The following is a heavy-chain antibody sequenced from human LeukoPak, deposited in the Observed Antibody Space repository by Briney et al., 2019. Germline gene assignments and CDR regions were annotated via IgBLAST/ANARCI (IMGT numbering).Heavy chain of an antibody. V-gene: IGHV1-24*01. J-gene: IGHJ3*02. CDR2: FDPEDGET. Sequence: ASVKVSCKVSGYTLTELSMHWVRQAPGKGLEWMGGFDPEDGETIYAQKFQGRVTMTRNTSISTAYMELSSLRSEDTAVYYCASRTQWELLGEAFDIWGQGTMVTVSS. CDR1: GYTLTELS. CDR3: ASRTQWELLGEAFDI. D-gene: IGHD1-26*01.